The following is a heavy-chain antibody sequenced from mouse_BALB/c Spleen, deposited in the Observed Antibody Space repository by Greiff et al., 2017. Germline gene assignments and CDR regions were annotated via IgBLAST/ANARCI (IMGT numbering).Heavy chain of an antibody. CDR2: ISYSGST. V-gene: IGHV3-2*02. J-gene: IGHJ4*01. D-gene: IGHD2-5*01. CDR1: GYSITSDYA. Sequence: EVKLMESGPGLVKPSQSLSLTCTVTGYSITSDYAWNWIRQFPGNKLELMGYISYSGSTSYNPSLKSRISITLDTSKNQFFLQLNSVTTEDTTTYYCARRSCYSKGGYLDDWGEGTSVTVSS. CDR3: ARRSCYSKGGYLDD.